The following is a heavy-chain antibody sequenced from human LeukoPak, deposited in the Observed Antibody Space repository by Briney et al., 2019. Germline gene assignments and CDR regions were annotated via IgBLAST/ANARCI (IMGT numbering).Heavy chain of an antibody. D-gene: IGHD2-2*01. Sequence: GASVKVSCKASGYTLTSHYMHWVRQAPGQGLEWMGLISPRGGATIYGQKFQGRATMTTDTSTSTAYMELRSLRSDDTAVYYCARGIPIVVVPAAIRDYYYYYMDVWGKGTTVTVSS. CDR1: GYTLTSHY. J-gene: IGHJ6*03. V-gene: IGHV1-46*01. CDR2: ISPRGGAT. CDR3: ARGIPIVVVPAAIRDYYYYYMDV.